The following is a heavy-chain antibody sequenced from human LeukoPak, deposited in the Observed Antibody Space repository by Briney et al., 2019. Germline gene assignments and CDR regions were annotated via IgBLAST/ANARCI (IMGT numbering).Heavy chain of an antibody. V-gene: IGHV3-15*01. Sequence: GSLRLSCAASGFTFSNAWMSWVRQAPGKGLGWVGRIKSKTDGGTTDYAAPVKGRFTISRDDSKNTLYLQMNSLKTEDTAVYYCTTDIVVVTAIPDYWGQGTLVTVSS. J-gene: IGHJ4*02. CDR3: TTDIVVVTAIPDY. D-gene: IGHD2-21*02. CDR1: GFTFSNAW. CDR2: IKSKTDGGTT.